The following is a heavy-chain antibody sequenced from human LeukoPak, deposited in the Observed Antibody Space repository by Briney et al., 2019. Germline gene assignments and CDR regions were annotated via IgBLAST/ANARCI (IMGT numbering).Heavy chain of an antibody. CDR3: ARDICRDGYNEYYYYGMDV. CDR2: INPNSGGT. CDR1: GYTFTGYY. D-gene: IGHD5-24*01. Sequence: GASVKVSCKASGYTFTGYYMHWVRQAPGQGLEWMGWINPNSGGTNYAQKFQGRVTVTRDTSISTAYMELSRLRSDDTAVYYCARDICRDGYNEYYYYGMDVWGQGTTVTVSS. J-gene: IGHJ6*02. V-gene: IGHV1-2*02.